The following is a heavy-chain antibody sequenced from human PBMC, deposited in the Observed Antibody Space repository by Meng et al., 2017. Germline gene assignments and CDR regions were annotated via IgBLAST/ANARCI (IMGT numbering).Heavy chain of an antibody. D-gene: IGHD3-10*01. CDR1: GYTFTSYD. Sequence: ASVKVSCKASGYTFTSYDINWVRQATGQGLEWMGWMNPNSGNTGYAQKFQGRVTMTRNTSISTAYMELSSLRSEDTAVYYCARGNSIHRRGGYYYYGMDVWGQGTTVTVSS. CDR2: MNPNSGNT. V-gene: IGHV1-8*01. CDR3: ARGNSIHRRGGYYYYGMDV. J-gene: IGHJ6*02.